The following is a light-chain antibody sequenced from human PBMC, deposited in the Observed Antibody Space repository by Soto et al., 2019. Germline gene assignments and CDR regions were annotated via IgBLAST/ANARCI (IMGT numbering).Light chain of an antibody. Sequence: EIVLTQSPGTLSLSPGERATLYCRASQSVSSSYLACYQQKPGQAPRLLIYGASSRATGIPDRFSGSGSGTDFTLTISRLEPEEFAVYYCQQYGSSPRTFGQGTNVAIK. V-gene: IGKV3-20*01. CDR1: QSVSSSY. J-gene: IGKJ1*01. CDR2: GAS. CDR3: QQYGSSPRT.